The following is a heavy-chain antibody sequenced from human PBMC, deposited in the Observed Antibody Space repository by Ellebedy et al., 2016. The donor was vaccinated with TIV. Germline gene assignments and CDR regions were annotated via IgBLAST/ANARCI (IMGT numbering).Heavy chain of an antibody. J-gene: IGHJ4*02. Sequence: GRFTISRDNSSNSLYLQITSLRAEDTAVYYCARANWNGLAYGYWGQGTPVTVSS. D-gene: IGHD1-20*01. V-gene: IGHV3-7*04. CDR3: ARANWNGLAYGY.